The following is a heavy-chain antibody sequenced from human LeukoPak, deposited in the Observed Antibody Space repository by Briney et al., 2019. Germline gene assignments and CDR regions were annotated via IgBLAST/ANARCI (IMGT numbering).Heavy chain of an antibody. CDR2: INTDGSSA. V-gene: IGHV3-74*01. Sequence: GGSLRLSCAASGFTFSGYWMHWVRQGPGKGLVWVSRINTDGSSASYADSVKGRFTISRDNAKNTLYLQMNSLRAEDTAVYYCARDYCSSTSCYPDYWGQGTLVTVSS. CDR3: ARDYCSSTSCYPDY. CDR1: GFTFSGYW. J-gene: IGHJ4*02. D-gene: IGHD2-2*01.